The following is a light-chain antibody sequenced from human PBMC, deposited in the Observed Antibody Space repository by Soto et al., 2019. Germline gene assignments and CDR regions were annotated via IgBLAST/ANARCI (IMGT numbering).Light chain of an antibody. CDR1: QSFSSDY. CDR2: GAS. CDR3: QHYGNSLTWT. J-gene: IGKJ1*01. Sequence: EIVLTQSPGTLSLSPGERATLSCRASQSFSSDYLAWYQQTPDHPPRLLIYGASSRATSIPDRCIGSGSGTDFTLIISRLEPEDFAVYYCQHYGNSLTWTFGQGTKVDIK. V-gene: IGKV3-20*01.